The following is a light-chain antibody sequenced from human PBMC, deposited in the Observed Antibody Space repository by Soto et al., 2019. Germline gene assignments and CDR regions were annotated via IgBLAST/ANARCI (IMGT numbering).Light chain of an antibody. Sequence: DIQMTQSPSSLSASVGDRVTITCRASQTILTYLNWYQQKPGQAPKLLIYAASSLQSGVPSRFSGSGSGTDFTLTISSLQPEDFATYYCQQSYSTPRFGQGTRLEIK. CDR3: QQSYSTPR. CDR2: AAS. CDR1: QTILTY. V-gene: IGKV1-39*01. J-gene: IGKJ5*01.